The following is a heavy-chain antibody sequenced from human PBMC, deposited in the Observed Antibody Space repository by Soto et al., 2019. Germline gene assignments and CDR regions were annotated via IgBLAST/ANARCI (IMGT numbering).Heavy chain of an antibody. CDR1: GFTFSSYA. CDR2: ISYDGSNK. Sequence: GGSLRLSCAASGFTFSSYAMHWVRQAPGKGLEWVAVISYDGSNKYYADSVKGRFTISRDNSKNTLYLQMNSLRAEDTAVYYCARDETAAGKKNRNPNSSGSSRSGYYYGMDVWGQGTTVTVSS. CDR3: ARDETAAGKKNRNPNSSGSSRSGYYYGMDV. D-gene: IGHD6-13*01. V-gene: IGHV3-30-3*01. J-gene: IGHJ6*02.